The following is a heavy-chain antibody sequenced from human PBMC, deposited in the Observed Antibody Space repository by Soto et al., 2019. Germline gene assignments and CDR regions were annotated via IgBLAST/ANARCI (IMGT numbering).Heavy chain of an antibody. CDR1: GFTFSNYA. Sequence: EVQLLDSGGGLVQPGGSLRLSCEGSGFTFSNYAMSWVRQAPGKGLEWVSGTSSTGVSTYYADSVEGRFSISRDNSKNTLYLQMNRLRAGDTAVYYCAKQPSDHYYPSGSPTHFDLWGRGTLVTVSS. CDR2: TSSTGVST. V-gene: IGHV3-23*01. D-gene: IGHD5-12*01. J-gene: IGHJ2*01. CDR3: AKQPSDHYYPSGSPTHFDL.